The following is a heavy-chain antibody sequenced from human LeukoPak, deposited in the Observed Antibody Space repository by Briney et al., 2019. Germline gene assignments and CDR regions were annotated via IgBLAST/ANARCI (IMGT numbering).Heavy chain of an antibody. V-gene: IGHV4-39*01. CDR1: GGSISSYY. Sequence: PSETLSLTCTVSGGSISSYYWSWIRQPPGKGLEWIGSIYYSGSTYYNPSLKSRVTISVDTSKNQFSLKLSSVTAADTAVYYCARRRGAVAGMNYYYMDVWGKGTTVTISS. D-gene: IGHD6-19*01. J-gene: IGHJ6*03. CDR3: ARRRGAVAGMNYYYMDV. CDR2: IYYSGST.